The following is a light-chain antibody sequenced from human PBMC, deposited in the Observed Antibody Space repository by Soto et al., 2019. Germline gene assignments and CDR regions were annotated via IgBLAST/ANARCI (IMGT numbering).Light chain of an antibody. CDR2: EGS. CDR1: TSNVGTYKF. J-gene: IGLJ2*01. Sequence: QSALTQPASVSGSPGQSITISCTGTTSNVGTYKFVSWDQYHPGKAPKLIIYEGSKRPSGVSSRFSGSKSGNTASLTISGLQADDDGDYYCSSYAGGSSMVFGAGTQLTVL. CDR3: SSYAGGSSMV. V-gene: IGLV2-23*01.